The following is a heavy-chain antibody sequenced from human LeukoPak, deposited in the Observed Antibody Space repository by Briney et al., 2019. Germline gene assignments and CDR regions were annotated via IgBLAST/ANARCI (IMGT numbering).Heavy chain of an antibody. CDR3: ARDYYDYVWGSYRPNWFDP. D-gene: IGHD3-16*02. CDR2: ISSSSSYI. J-gene: IGHJ5*02. CDR1: GFTFSDYY. Sequence: GGSLRLSCAASGFTFSDYYMSWIRQAPGKGLEWVSSISSSSSYIYYADSVKGRFTISRDNAKNSLYLQMNSLRAEDTAVYYCARDYYDYVWGSYRPNWFDPWGQGTLVTGSS. V-gene: IGHV3-11*06.